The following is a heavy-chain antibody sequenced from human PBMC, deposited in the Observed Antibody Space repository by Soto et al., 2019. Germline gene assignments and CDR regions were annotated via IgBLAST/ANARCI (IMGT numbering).Heavy chain of an antibody. CDR1: VGAVRIGLYA. CDR2: IYYSVIT. D-gene: IGHD2-21*01. CDR3: ARKPKSRYCGGECYFVDY. Sequence: SEPLSLPCTLSVGAVRIGLYAWVCVRQPPGKRLDRIGTIYYSVITHYSPSLKSRVTISRDMFKNHFSLKLSSVNAADTGVYYCARKPKSRYCGGECYFVDYWGQGTLVTVTS. J-gene: IGHJ4*02. V-gene: IGHV4-39*02.